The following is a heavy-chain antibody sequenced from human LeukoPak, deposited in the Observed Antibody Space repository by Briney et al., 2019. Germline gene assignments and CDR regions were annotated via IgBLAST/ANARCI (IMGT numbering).Heavy chain of an antibody. D-gene: IGHD5-24*01. V-gene: IGHV4-39*01. CDR2: IYYSGSS. CDR3: ARHRSGWLQSSFDY. CDR1: GGSISSSSSN. J-gene: IGHJ4*02. Sequence: SEALSLTCSVSGGSISSSSSNWGWIRQPPGKGLEWIGSIYYSGSSSDNPALKSRVTISVDTSKNQFSLKLSSVTAAHTAVYYCARHRSGWLQSSFDYWGQGTLVTVSS.